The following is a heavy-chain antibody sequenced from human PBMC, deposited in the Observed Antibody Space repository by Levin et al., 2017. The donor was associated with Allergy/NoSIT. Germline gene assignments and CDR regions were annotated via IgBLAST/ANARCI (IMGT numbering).Heavy chain of an antibody. V-gene: IGHV3-23*01. CDR3: AKDPLVGATADCFDY. CDR2: MSGSGADT. CDR1: GFTFGNYA. Sequence: PGGSLRLSCAASGFTFGNYAMTWVRQAPGKGLEWVSGMSGSGADTFYADSVKGRFTISRDNSKNTLYLQMNNLRAEYTAVYYCAKDPLVGATADCFDYWGQGAQVTVSS. D-gene: IGHD1-26*01. J-gene: IGHJ4*02.